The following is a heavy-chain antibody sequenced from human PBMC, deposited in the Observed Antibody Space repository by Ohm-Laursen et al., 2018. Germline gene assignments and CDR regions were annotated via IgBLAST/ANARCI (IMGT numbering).Heavy chain of an antibody. CDR3: ARLEGRYFDWLLENYYGMDV. CDR2: ISAYNGNT. D-gene: IGHD3-9*01. V-gene: IGHV1-18*04. Sequence: SSVKVSCKASGYTFTGYYMHWVRQAPGQGLEWMGWISAYNGNTNYAQKLQGRVTMTTDTSTSTAYMELRSLRSDDTAVYYCARLEGRYFDWLLENYYGMDVWGQGTTVTVSS. CDR1: GYTFTGYY. J-gene: IGHJ6*02.